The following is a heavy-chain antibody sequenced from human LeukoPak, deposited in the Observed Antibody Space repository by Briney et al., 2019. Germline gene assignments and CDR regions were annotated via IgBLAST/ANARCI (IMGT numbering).Heavy chain of an antibody. J-gene: IGHJ4*02. V-gene: IGHV5-51*01. CDR3: ARHSMDAPSDY. D-gene: IGHD2/OR15-2a*01. Sequence: GESLKISCKGSGYSFTNYWIGWVRQMPGKGLEWMGFIYPGDSDTRYSPSFHGQVTISADKSISTAYLHWSSLKASDTARYYCARHSMDAPSDYWGQGTLVTVSS. CDR1: GYSFTNYW. CDR2: IYPGDSDT.